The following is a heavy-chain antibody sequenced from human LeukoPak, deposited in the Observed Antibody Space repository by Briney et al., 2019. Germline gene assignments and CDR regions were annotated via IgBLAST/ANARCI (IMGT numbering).Heavy chain of an antibody. CDR3: ARRQVYYYDSSGYSPPNDAFDI. CDR2: IYPGDSDT. V-gene: IGHV5-51*01. CDR1: GYSFTSYW. J-gene: IGHJ3*02. Sequence: GGSLKISRQGPGYSFTSYWIGWVRQMPGKGLEWIGIIYPGDSDTGYSPSFQGQVTISADKSISTAHLQWRSLKASDTAMYYCARRQVYYYDSSGYSPPNDAFDIWGQGTMVTVSS. D-gene: IGHD3-22*01.